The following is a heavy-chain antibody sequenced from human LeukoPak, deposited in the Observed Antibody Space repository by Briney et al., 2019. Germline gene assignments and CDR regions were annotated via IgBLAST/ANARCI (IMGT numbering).Heavy chain of an antibody. V-gene: IGHV3-48*03. CDR1: GFTFSSYE. Sequence: PGGSLRLSCAASGFTFSSYEMNWVRQAPGKGLEWLSYIISSGSTIYYADSVKGRFTISRDNAKNSLYLQMNSLRAEDTAVYYCARDLSGYSYGYFFDYWGQGTLVTVSS. CDR3: ARDLSGYSYGYFFDY. CDR2: IISSGSTI. J-gene: IGHJ4*02. D-gene: IGHD5-18*01.